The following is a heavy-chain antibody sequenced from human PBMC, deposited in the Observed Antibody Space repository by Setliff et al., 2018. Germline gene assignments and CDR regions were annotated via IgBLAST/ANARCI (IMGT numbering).Heavy chain of an antibody. Sequence: SETLSLTCTVSGDSISGTYYWSWIRQAPGKGLEWIGHIFYSDTAKYNPSLESRAAISVDSSKNQFSLKLRSVTAADTAVYYCARDRATVIRGVTSFFYYYMDVWGGGTTVTVSS. D-gene: IGHD3-10*01. V-gene: IGHV4-59*01. CDR3: ARDRATVIRGVTSFFYYYMDV. CDR2: IFYSDTA. J-gene: IGHJ6*03. CDR1: GDSISGTYY.